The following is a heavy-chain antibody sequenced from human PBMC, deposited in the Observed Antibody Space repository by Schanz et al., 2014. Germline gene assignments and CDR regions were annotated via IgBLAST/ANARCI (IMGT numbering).Heavy chain of an antibody. CDR1: GGSISSGGYS. J-gene: IGHJ6*02. CDR3: ARGGRTTYNYYYGMDV. D-gene: IGHD1-1*01. CDR2: IYYSGST. V-gene: IGHV4-30-4*07. Sequence: QVQLQESGPGLVKPSQTLSLTCAVSGGSISSGGYSWNWIRQPPGKGLEWIVYIYYSGSTYYNPSLKRRVTISVDTSKNHFSLKLSSVTAADTAVYYCARGGRTTYNYYYGMDVWGQGTTVTVSS.